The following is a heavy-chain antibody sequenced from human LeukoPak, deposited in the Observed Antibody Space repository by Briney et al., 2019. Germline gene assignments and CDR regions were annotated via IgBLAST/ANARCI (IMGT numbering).Heavy chain of an antibody. CDR2: ISGSGST. CDR3: ARGTEQWLWAYFDY. V-gene: IGHV4-59*10. CDR1: GGSFSGYY. Sequence: SETLSLTCAVYGGSFSGYYWSWMRQPAGKGLEWIGRISGSGSTTYNPSLKSRVNISLDTSKTQFSLKLSLSSVTAADTAVYYCARGTEQWLWAYFDYWGQGTLVTVSS. J-gene: IGHJ4*02. D-gene: IGHD6-19*01.